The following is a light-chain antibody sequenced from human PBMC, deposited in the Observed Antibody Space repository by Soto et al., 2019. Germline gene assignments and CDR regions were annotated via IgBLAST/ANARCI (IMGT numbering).Light chain of an antibody. Sequence: DIQMTQSPSTLSASVGDRVTITCWASQSISSWLAWYQQKPGKAPKRLIYDASSLESGVPSRFSGSGSGTEFPLTISSLQPDDVTTYYCQQYNSYWTFGQGTKVEIK. CDR3: QQYNSYWT. V-gene: IGKV1-5*01. J-gene: IGKJ1*01. CDR2: DAS. CDR1: QSISSW.